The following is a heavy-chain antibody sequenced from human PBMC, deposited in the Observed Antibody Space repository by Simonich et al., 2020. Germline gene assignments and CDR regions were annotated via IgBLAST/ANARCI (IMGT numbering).Heavy chain of an antibody. CDR3: ARQIAARRDSEDV. V-gene: IGHV4-34*01. J-gene: IGHJ6*02. Sequence: QVQLQQWGAGLLKPSETLSLTCAVYGGSFSGYYWSWIRQPPGKGLEWIGEINHSGNTNYNPSLKSRVTISVDTSKNQFALKRSSVTAADTAVYYCARQIAARRDSEDVWGQGTTVTVSS. D-gene: IGHD6-6*01. CDR2: INHSGNT. CDR1: GGSFSGYY.